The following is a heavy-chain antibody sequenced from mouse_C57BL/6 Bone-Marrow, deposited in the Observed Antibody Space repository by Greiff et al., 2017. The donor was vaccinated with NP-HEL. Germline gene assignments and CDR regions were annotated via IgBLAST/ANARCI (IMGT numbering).Heavy chain of an antibody. J-gene: IGHJ1*03. CDR3: AARDWYFDV. CDR1: GFTFSSYG. V-gene: IGHV5-6*02. Sequence: EVKLVESGGDLVKPGGSLKLSCAASGFTFSSYGMSWVRQTPDKRLEWVATISSGGSYTYYPDSVKGRFTISRDNAKNTLYLQMSSLKSEDTAMYYCAARDWYFDVWGRGTTVTVSS. CDR2: ISSGGSYT.